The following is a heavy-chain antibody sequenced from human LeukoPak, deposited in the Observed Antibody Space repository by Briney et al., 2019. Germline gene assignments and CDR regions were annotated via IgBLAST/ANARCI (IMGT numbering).Heavy chain of an antibody. CDR1: GYTFTNYW. V-gene: IGHV5-51*01. J-gene: IGHJ4*02. D-gene: IGHD1-26*01. CDR2: IYPGDSDT. CDR3: AIYSDTYYFDH. Sequence: GASLKISCKGSGYTFTNYWIGWVRQMPGKGLEYMGIIYPGDSDTRYSPSFQGQVTISVDKSISTAYLQWSSLKASDTAMYYCAIYSDTYYFDHWGQGTLVTVSS.